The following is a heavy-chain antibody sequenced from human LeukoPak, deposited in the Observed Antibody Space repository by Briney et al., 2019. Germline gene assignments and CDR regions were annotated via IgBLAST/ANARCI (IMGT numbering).Heavy chain of an antibody. CDR2: IYYNENT. V-gene: IGHV4-39*01. CDR3: ARQLAAGNDAFDI. J-gene: IGHJ3*02. D-gene: IGHD2-15*01. Sequence: SETLSLTCTVSGVSIYSSTYYWAWIRQPPGKGLEFLGSIYYNENTYHNPSLKSRLTISVDTSTNHFSLRLTSVTAADTAIYYCARQLAAGNDAFDIWGQGTVVTVSS. CDR1: GVSIYSSTYY.